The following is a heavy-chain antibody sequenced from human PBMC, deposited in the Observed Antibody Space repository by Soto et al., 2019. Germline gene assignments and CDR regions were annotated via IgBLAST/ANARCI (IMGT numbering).Heavy chain of an antibody. CDR2: ISYDGILK. Sequence: TGGSLRLSCAASGFTFSAFGMRWVRQAPGKGLEWVAIISYDGILKYYADPVKGRFTISRDTSKSALYLQMNSLRPEDTAVYYCAKDFKISGGHYGSLNYYYGMDVWGQGTTVTVSS. CDR1: GFTFSAFG. V-gene: IGHV3-30*18. D-gene: IGHD3-10*01. CDR3: AKDFKISGGHYGSLNYYYGMDV. J-gene: IGHJ6*02.